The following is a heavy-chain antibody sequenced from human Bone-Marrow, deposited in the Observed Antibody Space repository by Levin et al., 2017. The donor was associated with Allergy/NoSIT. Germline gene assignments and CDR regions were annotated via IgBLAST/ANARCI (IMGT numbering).Heavy chain of an antibody. CDR2: LSYDGSVT. V-gene: IGHV3-30-3*01. CDR3: ARDRFSGSWYGLDY. D-gene: IGHD6-13*01. J-gene: IGHJ4*02. CDR1: GFTLTDYS. Sequence: GGSLRLSCAVSGFTLTDYSMHWVRQAPGKGLEWVAVLSYDGSVTSYAESVRGRFTISRDISKNTLYLQMNGLRSEDTAVFYCARDRFSGSWYGLDYWGPGTLVTVSS.